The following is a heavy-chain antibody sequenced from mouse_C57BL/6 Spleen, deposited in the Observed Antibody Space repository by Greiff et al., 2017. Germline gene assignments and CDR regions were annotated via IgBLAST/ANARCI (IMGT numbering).Heavy chain of an antibody. V-gene: IGHV5-9-1*02. CDR3: TRKNYGSLWFAY. J-gene: IGHJ3*01. Sequence: EVQRVESGEGLVKPGGSLKLSCAASGFTFSSYAMSWVRQTPEKRLEWVAYISSGGDYIYYADTVKGRFTISRDNARNTLYLQMSSVKSEDTAMYDCTRKNYGSLWFAYWGQGTLVTVSA. D-gene: IGHD1-1*01. CDR2: ISSGGDYI. CDR1: GFTFSSYA.